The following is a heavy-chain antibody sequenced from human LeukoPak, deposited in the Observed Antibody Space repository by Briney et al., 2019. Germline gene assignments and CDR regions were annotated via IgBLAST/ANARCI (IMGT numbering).Heavy chain of an antibody. D-gene: IGHD1-26*01. CDR3: ARTFSESYYYYGMDV. CDR2: VYYRGRT. Sequence: SETLSLTCTVSGGIISRYDWSWIRQPPGKGLEGSGYVYYRGRTNYNPSLKSRVTISVDTSMNQFSLKLSSVTAADTAVYYCARTFSESYYYYGMDVWGQGTTVTVSS. J-gene: IGHJ6*02. CDR1: GGIISRYD. V-gene: IGHV4-59*01.